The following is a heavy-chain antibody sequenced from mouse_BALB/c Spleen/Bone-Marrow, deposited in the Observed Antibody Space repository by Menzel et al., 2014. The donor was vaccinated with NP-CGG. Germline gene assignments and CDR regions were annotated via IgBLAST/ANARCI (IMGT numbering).Heavy chain of an antibody. V-gene: IGHV2-6*02. CDR2: IWSDGSI. CDR1: GFSLTSYD. J-gene: IGHJ4*01. D-gene: IGHD2-10*02. Sequence: QVQLQQSGPGLVAPSQSLSITCTVSGFSLTSYDIHWVRQPPGKGLEWLVMIWSDGSITYNSALKSRLSITKDNSKSQVFLKMNSLQTDDTATYYCARKKYGYYAMDYWGQGTSVTVSS. CDR3: ARKKYGYYAMDY.